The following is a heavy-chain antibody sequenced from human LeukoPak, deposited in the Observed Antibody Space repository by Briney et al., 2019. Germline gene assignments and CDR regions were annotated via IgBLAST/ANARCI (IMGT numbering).Heavy chain of an antibody. V-gene: IGHV3-7*01. CDR1: GFTFSSYW. D-gene: IGHD3-16*02. CDR2: IKQDGSEK. J-gene: IGHJ4*02. Sequence: GGSLRLSCAASGFTFSSYWMSWVRQAPGKGLEWVANIKQDGSEKYYVDSVKGRFTISRDNAKNSLYLQMNSLRAEDTAVYYCARDRGDYVWGSYRYTGFDYWGQGNLVTVSS. CDR3: ARDRGDYVWGSYRYTGFDY.